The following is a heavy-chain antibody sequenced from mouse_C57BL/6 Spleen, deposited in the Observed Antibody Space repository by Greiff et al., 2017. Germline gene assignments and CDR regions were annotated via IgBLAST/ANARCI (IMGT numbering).Heavy chain of an antibody. D-gene: IGHD2-4*01. V-gene: IGHV5-17*01. Sequence: EVQVVESGGGLVKPGGSLKLSCAASGFTFSDYGMHWVRQAPEKGLEWVAYISSGSSTIYYADTVKGRFTISRDNAKNTLFLQMTSLRSEDTAMYYCARGYDYDGYAMDDWGQGTSVTVSS. J-gene: IGHJ4*01. CDR1: GFTFSDYG. CDR2: ISSGSSTI. CDR3: ARGYDYDGYAMDD.